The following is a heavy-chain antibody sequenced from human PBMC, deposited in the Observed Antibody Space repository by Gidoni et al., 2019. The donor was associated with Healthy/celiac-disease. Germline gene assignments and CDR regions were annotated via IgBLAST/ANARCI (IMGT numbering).Heavy chain of an antibody. CDR3: ARDRGHYYDSSGYYPHDAFDI. Sequence: QVQLVQSGAEVKKPGSSVTVSCKASGGTFSSYAISWVRQAPGQGLEWMGGIIPIFGTANYAQKFQGRVTITADESTSTAYMELSSLRSEDTAVYYCARDRGHYYDSSGYYPHDAFDIWGQGTMVTVSS. J-gene: IGHJ3*02. CDR1: GGTFSSYA. D-gene: IGHD3-22*01. CDR2: IIPIFGTA. V-gene: IGHV1-69*01.